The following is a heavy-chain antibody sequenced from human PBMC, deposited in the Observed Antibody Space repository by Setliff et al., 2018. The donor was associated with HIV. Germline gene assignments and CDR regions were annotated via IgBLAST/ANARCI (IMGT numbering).Heavy chain of an antibody. CDR1: GASVTNVLYY. CDR2: IYTSGNSGCT. J-gene: IGHJ5*02. CDR3: AREREAWSAYDS. D-gene: IGHD3-3*01. Sequence: SETLSLTCTVSGASVTNVLYYWSWLRQPAGKGLEWIGHIYTSGNSGCTNYNSSLESRVAISLDTSSNQFSLKLSSVTAADTAVYHCAREREAWSAYDSWGQGTLVTVSS. V-gene: IGHV4-61*09.